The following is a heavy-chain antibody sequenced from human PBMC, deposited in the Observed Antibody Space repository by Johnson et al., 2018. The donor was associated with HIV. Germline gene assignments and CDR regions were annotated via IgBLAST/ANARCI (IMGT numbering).Heavy chain of an antibody. Sequence: YAMHWVRHAPGKGLEWVSGISWNSGSIGYADSVKGRFTISRDNSKNTLYLQMNSLRAEDTAVYYCARDGYCSSSSCYHDAFDLWGQGTMVTVSS. CDR1: YA. V-gene: IGHV3-9*01. D-gene: IGHD2-2*01. CDR3: ARDGYCSSSSCYHDAFDL. CDR2: ISWNSGSI. J-gene: IGHJ3*01.